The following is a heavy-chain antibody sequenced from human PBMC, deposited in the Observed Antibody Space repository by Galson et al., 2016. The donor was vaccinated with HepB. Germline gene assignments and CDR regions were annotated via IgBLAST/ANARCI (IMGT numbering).Heavy chain of an antibody. D-gene: IGHD5-18*01. CDR3: ARAQWILARRAAYFDY. Sequence: SLRLSCAASNFTFSDYPMTWIRQAPGKGLEWLSYISSDGTVIYYADSVKGRFTISRDNARNSRYLQMNSLRADDTAVYYCARAQWILARRAAYFDYWGQGILVTVSP. CDR2: ISSDGTVI. V-gene: IGHV3-11*04. CDR1: NFTFSDYP. J-gene: IGHJ4*02.